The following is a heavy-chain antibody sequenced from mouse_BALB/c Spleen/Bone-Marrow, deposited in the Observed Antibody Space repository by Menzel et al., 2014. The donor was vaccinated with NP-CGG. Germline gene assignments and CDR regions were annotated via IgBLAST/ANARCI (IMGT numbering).Heavy chain of an antibody. CDR2: IRSKANNHAT. Sequence: EVQRVESGGGLVQPGGSMKLSCAASGFTFSDAWMDWVRQSPEKGLEWVAEIRSKANNHATYYAESVKGRSTISRDDSKSSVYLQMNSLRAVDTGIYYCTRPATATHFDYWGQGTTLTVSS. V-gene: IGHV6-6*01. D-gene: IGHD1-2*01. CDR3: TRPATATHFDY. CDR1: GFTFSDAW. J-gene: IGHJ2*01.